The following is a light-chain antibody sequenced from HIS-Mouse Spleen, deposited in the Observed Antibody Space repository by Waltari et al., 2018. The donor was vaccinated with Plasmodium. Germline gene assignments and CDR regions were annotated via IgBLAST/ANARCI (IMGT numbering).Light chain of an antibody. CDR1: SSDVGSYNL. Sequence: QSALTQPASVSGSPGQSITISCPGTSSDVGSYNLVSWYQQNPGKAPKPMIYEGSKRPSGVSNRFSGYKSGNTASLTISGLQAEDEADYYCCSYAGSSTYVFGTGTKVTVL. V-gene: IGLV2-23*01. CDR2: EGS. J-gene: IGLJ1*01. CDR3: CSYAGSSTYV.